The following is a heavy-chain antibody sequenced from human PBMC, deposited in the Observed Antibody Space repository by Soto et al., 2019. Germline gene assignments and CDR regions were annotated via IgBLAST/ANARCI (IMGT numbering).Heavy chain of an antibody. CDR2: INHSGST. CDR3: ARRGNMVRAVFGMDV. V-gene: IGHV4-34*01. Sequence: SETLSLTCAVYGGSFSGYHWSWIRQPPGKGLEWIGEINHSGSTNYNPSLKSRVTISVDTSKNQFSLKLSSVTAADTAVYYCARRGNMVRAVFGMDVLVQGTSVT. J-gene: IGHJ6*02. CDR1: GGSFSGYH. D-gene: IGHD3-10*01.